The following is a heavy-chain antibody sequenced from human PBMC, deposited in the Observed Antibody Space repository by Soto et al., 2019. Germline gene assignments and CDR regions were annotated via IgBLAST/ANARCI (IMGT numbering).Heavy chain of an antibody. D-gene: IGHD2-2*01. Sequence: EVQLLESGGGLVQPGGSLRLSCAVSGFTFSSYAMTWVRQAPGKGLEWVSSISGSGASTYYADSVQGRFTISRDNSKNTLYLQMNSLRAEDTAIYYCANFYCSTTSCPGWFDPWGQETLVTVSS. CDR2: ISGSGAST. J-gene: IGHJ5*02. CDR1: GFTFSSYA. V-gene: IGHV3-23*01. CDR3: ANFYCSTTSCPGWFDP.